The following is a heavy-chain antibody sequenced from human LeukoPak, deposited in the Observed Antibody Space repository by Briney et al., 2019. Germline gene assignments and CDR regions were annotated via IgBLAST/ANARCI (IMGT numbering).Heavy chain of an antibody. Sequence: GGSLRLSCAASGFTPSTYWMHWVRQAPGKELVWVSGINVDGSTTNYADSVKGRFTISRDNAKNTLYLQMNSLRADDTSVYYCATISRSVTSHFDYWGQGTLVTVSS. D-gene: IGHD2-15*01. V-gene: IGHV3-74*01. CDR1: GFTPSTYW. CDR3: ATISRSVTSHFDY. J-gene: IGHJ4*02. CDR2: INVDGSTT.